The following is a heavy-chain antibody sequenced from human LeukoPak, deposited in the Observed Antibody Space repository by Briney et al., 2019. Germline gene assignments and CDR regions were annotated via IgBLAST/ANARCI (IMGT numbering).Heavy chain of an antibody. V-gene: IGHV3-21*01. CDR2: VSTSSHYF. CDR1: GFTLSNYN. J-gene: IGHJ4*02. CDR3: ARGPNSNWSGLDF. D-gene: IGHD6-6*01. Sequence: PGGSLRLSCAASGFTLSNYNMNWVRQAPGKGLEWVSSVSTSSHYFYYADSVKGRFTVSRDNTKNTLYLQVNNLRAEDTAVYYCARGPNSNWSGLDFWGQGTLLTVSS.